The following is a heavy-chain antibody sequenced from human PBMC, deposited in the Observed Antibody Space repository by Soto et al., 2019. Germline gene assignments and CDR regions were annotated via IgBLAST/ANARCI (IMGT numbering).Heavy chain of an antibody. D-gene: IGHD6-19*01. CDR3: ARNSSGWYLPLIDY. CDR2: FDPEDGET. J-gene: IGHJ4*02. Sequence: ASVKVSCKVSGYTLTELSMHWVRQAPGKGLEWMGGFDPEDGETIYAQKLQGRVTMTTDTSTSTAYMELSSLRSDDTALYYCARNSSGWYLPLIDYWGQGTLVTVSS. V-gene: IGHV1-24*01. CDR1: GYTLTELS.